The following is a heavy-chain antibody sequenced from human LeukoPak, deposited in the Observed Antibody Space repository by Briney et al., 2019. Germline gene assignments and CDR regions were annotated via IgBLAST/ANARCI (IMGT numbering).Heavy chain of an antibody. CDR3: AKDVCTSPRCLLYSDS. CDR2: ISGFNT. CDR1: GFAFKNYA. J-gene: IGHJ4*02. D-gene: IGHD2-8*01. Sequence: GGSLRLSCATSGFAFKNYAMSWFRQAPGKGLEWVSGISGFNTYYADSVKGRFTISRDNSKNVLYVQMNRLRVEDTAVYFCAKDVCTSPRCLLYSDSWGQGTLVTVSS. V-gene: IGHV3-23*01.